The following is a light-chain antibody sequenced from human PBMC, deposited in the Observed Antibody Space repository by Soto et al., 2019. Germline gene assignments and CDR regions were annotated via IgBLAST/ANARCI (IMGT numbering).Light chain of an antibody. CDR2: AAS. V-gene: IGKV1-39*01. J-gene: IGKJ4*01. CDR1: QSISSY. Sequence: DRQMNHSPSALSAKERDRVTITWLASQSISSYLNWYQQIPGKAPKVLIYAASSLQSGVPSRSSGIGSGTDFTLSISSLQPEDFATYYCQQSYSGLLNFGGGTKVDIK. CDR3: QQSYSGLLN.